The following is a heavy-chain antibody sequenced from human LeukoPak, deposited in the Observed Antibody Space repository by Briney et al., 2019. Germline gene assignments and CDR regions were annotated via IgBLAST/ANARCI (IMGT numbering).Heavy chain of an antibody. CDR1: GGSFNDYY. CDR2: INHSGST. Sequence: PSETLSLTCAVLGGSFNDYYWSWIRQSPGKGLEWIGEINHSGSTNYNPSLKSRLTILVDTSKNQFSLKLSSVTAADTAVYYCASFYQAYYFDYWGQGTLVTVSS. V-gene: IGHV4-34*01. CDR3: ASFYQAYYFDY. J-gene: IGHJ4*02. D-gene: IGHD2-21*01.